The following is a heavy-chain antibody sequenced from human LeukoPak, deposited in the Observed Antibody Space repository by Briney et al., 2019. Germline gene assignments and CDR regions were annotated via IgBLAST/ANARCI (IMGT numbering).Heavy chain of an antibody. CDR3: AHLLGYCSGGSCYLNYYHYYMDV. V-gene: IGHV2-5*02. J-gene: IGHJ6*03. CDR1: GFSLSTSGVG. CDR2: IYWDDDK. D-gene: IGHD2-15*01. Sequence: SGPTLVKPTQTPTLTCTFSGFSLSTSGVGVGWIRQPPGKALEWLALIYWDDDKRYSPSLKSRLTITKDTSKNQVVLTMTTMDPVDTATYYCAHLLGYCSGGSCYLNYYHYYMDVWGKGTTVTVSS.